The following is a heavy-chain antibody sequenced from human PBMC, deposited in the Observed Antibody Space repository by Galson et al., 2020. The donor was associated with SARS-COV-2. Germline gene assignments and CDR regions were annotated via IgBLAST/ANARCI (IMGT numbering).Heavy chain of an antibody. D-gene: IGHD5-12*01. CDR1: GFTFSDYY. V-gene: IGHV3-11*01. J-gene: IGHJ6*02. CDR2: ISSSGSTI. Sequence: GESLKISCAASGFTFSDYYKSWIRQAPGKGLEWVSYISSSGSTIYYADSVKGRFTISRDNAKNSLYLQMNSLRAEDTAVYYCARDHIVATHYYYGMDVWGQGTTVTVSS. CDR3: ARDHIVATHYYYGMDV.